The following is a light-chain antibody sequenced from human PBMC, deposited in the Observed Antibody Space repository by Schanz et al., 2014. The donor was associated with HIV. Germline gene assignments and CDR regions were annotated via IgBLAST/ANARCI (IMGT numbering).Light chain of an antibody. Sequence: EIVMTQSPATLYVSPGEGATLSCRASQSISNNLAWYQHKPGQAPRLLIYGASSRATGIPDRFSGSGSGTDFTLTISRLEPEDFAVYYCQHYGSSPFTFGPGTKVDIK. CDR3: QHYGSSPFT. J-gene: IGKJ3*01. CDR1: QSISNN. CDR2: GAS. V-gene: IGKV3-20*01.